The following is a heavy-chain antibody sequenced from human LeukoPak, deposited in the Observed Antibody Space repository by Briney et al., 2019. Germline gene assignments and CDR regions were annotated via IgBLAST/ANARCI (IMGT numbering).Heavy chain of an antibody. J-gene: IGHJ5*01. V-gene: IGHV3-74*03. D-gene: IGHD6-19*01. Sequence: GGSLRLSCAASGYTFSGYWMHWVRQAPGKGLVWVSRINSDGYSITYADSVKGRFTISRDKAKNTLYLQMNSLIADDTAVYFCTRAGYSSGFDSWGQGTLVTVSS. CDR1: GYTFSGYW. CDR3: TRAGYSSGFDS. CDR2: INSDGYSI.